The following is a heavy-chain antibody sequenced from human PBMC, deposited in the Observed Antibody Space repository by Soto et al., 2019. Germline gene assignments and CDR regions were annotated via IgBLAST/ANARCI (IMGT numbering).Heavy chain of an antibody. Sequence: QVQLQQWGAGLLKPSETLSLTCAVYGGSFSGYYWSWIRQPPGKGLEWIGEINHSGSTNYNPSLKSRVTISVDTSKTQFSLKLSSVTAADTAVYYCARGRGDYGDYGGIYYYYGMDVWGQGTTVTVSS. D-gene: IGHD4-17*01. CDR1: GGSFSGYY. CDR3: ARGRGDYGDYGGIYYYYGMDV. V-gene: IGHV4-34*01. J-gene: IGHJ6*02. CDR2: INHSGST.